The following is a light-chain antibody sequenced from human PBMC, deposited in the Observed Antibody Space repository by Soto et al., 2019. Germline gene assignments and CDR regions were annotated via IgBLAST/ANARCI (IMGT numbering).Light chain of an antibody. CDR1: QSVSSSY. CDR3: QQYGSSPRT. Sequence: EIVLTQSPGTLSLSPGERVTLSCRASQSVSSSYLAWYQQKPGQAPNLLIYAASSRATGIPDRFSGSGSGTDFTLTISRLEPEDFAVCYCQQYGSSPRTFGQGTKVEIK. V-gene: IGKV3-20*01. CDR2: AAS. J-gene: IGKJ1*01.